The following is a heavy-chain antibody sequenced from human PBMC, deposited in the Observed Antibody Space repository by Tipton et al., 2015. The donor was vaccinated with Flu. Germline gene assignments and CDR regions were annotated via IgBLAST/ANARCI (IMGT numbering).Heavy chain of an antibody. J-gene: IGHJ3*02. CDR1: GYTFTGYY. V-gene: IGHV1-2*02. Sequence: QLVQSGAEVKKPGASVKVSCKASGYTFTGYYMHWVRQAPGQGLEWMGWINPNSGGTNYAQKFQGRVTMTRDTSISTAYMELSRLRSDDTAVYYCARVRGAKQSSSKNPAFDIWGQGTMVTVSS. CDR3: ARVRGAKQSSSKNPAFDI. D-gene: IGHD6-13*01. CDR2: INPNSGGT.